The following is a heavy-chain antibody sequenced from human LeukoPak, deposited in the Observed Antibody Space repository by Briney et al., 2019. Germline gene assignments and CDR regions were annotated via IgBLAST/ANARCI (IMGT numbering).Heavy chain of an antibody. V-gene: IGHV3-23*01. D-gene: IGHD2-2*01. CDR1: GFTFSSYG. Sequence: GGSLRLSCAASGFTFSSYGMSWVRQAPGKGLEWVSGMSGSGGNTYYTDSVKGRFSVSRDNSKNTLYLQMNSLRVDDTAVYYCARGSCSNIRCHDAFDIWGQGTMVTVSS. CDR3: ARGSCSNIRCHDAFDI. CDR2: MSGSGGNT. J-gene: IGHJ3*02.